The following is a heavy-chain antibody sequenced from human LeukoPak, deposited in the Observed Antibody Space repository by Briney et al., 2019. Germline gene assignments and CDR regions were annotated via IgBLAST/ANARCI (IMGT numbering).Heavy chain of an antibody. CDR1: GYTFTGYY. CDR3: ARGSSYYYDSSGSKKVDY. CDR2: INPNSGGT. J-gene: IGHJ4*02. D-gene: IGHD3-22*01. V-gene: IGHV1-2*02. Sequence: GASVKVSCKASGYTFTGYYMHWVRQAPGQGLEWMGWINPNSGGTNYAQKFQGRVTMTRDTSISTAYMELSRLRSDDTAVYYCARGSSYYYDSSGSKKVDYWGQGTLVTVSS.